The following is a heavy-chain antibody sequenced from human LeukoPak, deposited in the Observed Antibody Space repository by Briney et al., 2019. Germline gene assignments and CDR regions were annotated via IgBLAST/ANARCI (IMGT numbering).Heavy chain of an antibody. V-gene: IGHV1-2*02. J-gene: IGHJ4*02. Sequence: ASVKVSCKASGYTFTGYYMHWVRQAPGQGLEWMGWINPNSGGTNYAQKFQGRVTMTRDTSISTAYMELSRLRSDDTAVYYCASPRGFSYGYFDYWGQGTLVTVSS. CDR1: GYTFTGYY. CDR3: ASPRGFSYGYFDY. CDR2: INPNSGGT. D-gene: IGHD5-18*01.